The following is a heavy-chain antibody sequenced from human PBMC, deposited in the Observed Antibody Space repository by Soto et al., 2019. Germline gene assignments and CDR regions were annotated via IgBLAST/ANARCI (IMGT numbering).Heavy chain of an antibody. V-gene: IGHV4-59*01. CDR3: AARSITAPYNWFDP. CDR2: IHYSGST. CDR1: GDSINSYY. J-gene: IGHJ5*02. D-gene: IGHD6-6*01. Sequence: ETLSLTCTVSGDSINSYYWSWIRQPPGKGLEWIGYIHYSGSTNYNPSLKSRVTISVDTSKNQFSLKLSSVTAADTAVYYCAARSITAPYNWFDPWGQGTLVTVSS.